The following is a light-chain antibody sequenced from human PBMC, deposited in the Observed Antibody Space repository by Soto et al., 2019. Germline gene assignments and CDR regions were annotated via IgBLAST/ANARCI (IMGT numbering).Light chain of an antibody. CDR3: QQYSGLWT. CDR2: KAS. J-gene: IGKJ1*01. Sequence: DIQMTQSPSTLSAFVGDRVTITCRASQSISSWLAWYQQKPGKAPKLLISKASSLESGVPSRFSGSGSGTEFTLTISSLQPDYFATYYCQQYSGLWTFGQGTKVEIK. CDR1: QSISSW. V-gene: IGKV1-5*03.